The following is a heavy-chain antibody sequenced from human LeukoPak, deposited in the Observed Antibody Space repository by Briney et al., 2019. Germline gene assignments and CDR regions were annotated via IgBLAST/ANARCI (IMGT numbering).Heavy chain of an antibody. CDR1: GFTFSSYA. CDR3: ARVLYRGYNYDY. J-gene: IGHJ4*02. D-gene: IGHD5-24*01. CDR2: ISYDGSNK. V-gene: IGHV3-30-3*01. Sequence: GGSLRLSCAASGFTFSSYAMHWVRQAPGKGLEWVAVISYDGSNKYCADSVKGRFTISRDNSKNTLYLQMNSLRAEDTAVYYCARVLYRGYNYDYWGQGTLVTVSS.